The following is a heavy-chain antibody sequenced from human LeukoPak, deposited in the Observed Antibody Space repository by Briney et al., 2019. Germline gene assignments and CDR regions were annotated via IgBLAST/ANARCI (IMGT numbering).Heavy chain of an antibody. V-gene: IGHV3-7*01. CDR2: IKQDGSEK. D-gene: IGHD3-10*01. CDR3: ARHMVRGVFDY. CDR1: GFTFSGYW. J-gene: IGHJ4*02. Sequence: PGGSLRLSCAASGFTFSGYWMSWVRQAPGKGLEWVANIKQDGSEKYYVDSVKGRFTISRDNAKNSLYLQMNSLRAEDTAVYYCARHMVRGVFDYWGQGTLVTVSS.